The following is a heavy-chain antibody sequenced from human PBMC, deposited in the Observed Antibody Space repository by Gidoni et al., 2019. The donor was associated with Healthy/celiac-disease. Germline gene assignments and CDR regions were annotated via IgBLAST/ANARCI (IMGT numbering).Heavy chain of an antibody. CDR2: IRSKAYGGTT. V-gene: IGHV3-49*03. CDR1: GFTFGDYA. D-gene: IGHD3-10*01. Sequence: EVQLVESGGGLVQPGRSLRLSCTASGFTFGDYAMSWFRQAPGKGREWVGVIRSKAYGGTTEYAASVKGRVTISRDDSKSIAYLQMNSLKTEDTAVDYCTRGVRGARPYYFDYWGQGTLVTVSS. J-gene: IGHJ4*02. CDR3: TRGVRGARPYYFDY.